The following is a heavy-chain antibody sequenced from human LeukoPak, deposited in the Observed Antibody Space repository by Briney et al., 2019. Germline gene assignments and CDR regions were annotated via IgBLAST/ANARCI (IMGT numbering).Heavy chain of an antibody. Sequence: SETLSLTCTVSGGSTSSSTYYWRWIRQPPGKGLEWIGSIYYSGSTYYNPSLKSRVTISIDTSKNQFSLNLNSVTAADTAVYYCARNSSDCAFDPWGQGTLVTVSS. J-gene: IGHJ5*02. CDR2: IYYSGST. CDR1: GGSTSSSTYY. V-gene: IGHV4-39*01. D-gene: IGHD2-21*02. CDR3: ARNSSDCAFDP.